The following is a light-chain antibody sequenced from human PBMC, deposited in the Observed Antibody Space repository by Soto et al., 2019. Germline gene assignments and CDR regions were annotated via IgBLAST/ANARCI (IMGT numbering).Light chain of an antibody. V-gene: IGLV1-51*01. Sequence: QSVLTQPPSVSAAPGQTVTISCSGRGSNIGSNSVSWYQQVPGTAPKLLLYDNDKRPSGIPDRFFGSKSGTSATLGIAGLQTADEADYFCSSYTSRATVVFGTGTKLTVL. CDR3: SSYTSRATVV. CDR1: GSNIGSNS. J-gene: IGLJ1*01. CDR2: DND.